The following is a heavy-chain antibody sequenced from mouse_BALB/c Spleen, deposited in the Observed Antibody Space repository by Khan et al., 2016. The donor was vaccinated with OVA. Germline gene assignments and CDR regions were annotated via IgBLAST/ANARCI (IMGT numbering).Heavy chain of an antibody. D-gene: IGHD6-1*01. CDR2: INPHIGET. J-gene: IGHJ2*01. CDR3: TRIYRSDFDY. CDR1: GYFFTGYF. Sequence: VQLQQSGPELVRPGASVKISCTASGYFFTGYFMNWVMQSHGKSLEWIGRINPHIGETFYNQRFKDKATLTVDESSSTAHMELRSLASEDSAVYYCTRIYRSDFDYWGQGTTLTVSS. V-gene: IGHV1-20*02.